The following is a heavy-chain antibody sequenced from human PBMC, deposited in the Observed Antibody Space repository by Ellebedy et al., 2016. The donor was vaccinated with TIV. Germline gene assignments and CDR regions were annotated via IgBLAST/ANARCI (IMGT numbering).Heavy chain of an antibody. Sequence: ASVKVSCXASGGTFSSYAISWVRQAPGQGLEWMGGIIPIFGTANYAQKFQGRVTITADESTSTVYMELSSLRSEDTAVYYCARGAAVATIRLYYYYGMDVWGQGTTVTVSS. CDR2: IIPIFGTA. J-gene: IGHJ6*02. CDR1: GGTFSSYA. CDR3: ARGAAVATIRLYYYYGMDV. V-gene: IGHV1-69*13. D-gene: IGHD5-12*01.